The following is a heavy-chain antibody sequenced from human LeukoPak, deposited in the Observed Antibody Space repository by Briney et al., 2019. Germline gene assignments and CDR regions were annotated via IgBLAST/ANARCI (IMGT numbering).Heavy chain of an antibody. CDR1: GFTFYIYA. V-gene: IGHV3-23*01. CDR3: ANNWNLNF. Sequence: GGSLGLFCAASGFTFYIYAMSWVRQAPGKGLEWVSDISHSGDNTYYADSAKGRFTISRDNSKNTVYLQMDSLRTENTAVYYSANNWNLNFCGQGTLVTVSS. CDR2: ISHSGDNT. J-gene: IGHJ4*02. D-gene: IGHD1-1*01.